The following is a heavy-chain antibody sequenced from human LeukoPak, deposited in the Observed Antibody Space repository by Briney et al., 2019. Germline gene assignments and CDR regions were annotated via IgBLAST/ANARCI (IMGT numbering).Heavy chain of an antibody. Sequence: GGSLRLSCAVSGFTFSDYYISSIRQAPGKGLGWVSYIRSRGSTIYYADSVKGRFTISRDNAKNSLYLQMHSLRAEDTAVYYCARSSVPRVPRYFDYWGQGTLVTVSS. CDR3: ARSSVPRVPRYFDY. V-gene: IGHV3-11*01. CDR1: GFTFSDYY. CDR2: IRSRGSTI. J-gene: IGHJ4*02. D-gene: IGHD6-25*01.